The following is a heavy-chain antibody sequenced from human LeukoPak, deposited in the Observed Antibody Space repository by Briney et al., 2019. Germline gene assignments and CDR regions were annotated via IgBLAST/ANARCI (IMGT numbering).Heavy chain of an antibody. CDR1: GYTFTGYY. V-gene: IGHV1-2*06. J-gene: IGHJ4*02. Sequence: ASVKVSCKASGYTFTGYYMHWVRRAPGQGLEWMGRINPNSGGTNYAQKFQGRVTMTRDTSISTAYMELSRLRSDDTAVYYCARGRYGGNSGSLDYWGQGTLVTVSS. CDR3: ARGRYGGNSGSLDY. CDR2: INPNSGGT. D-gene: IGHD4-23*01.